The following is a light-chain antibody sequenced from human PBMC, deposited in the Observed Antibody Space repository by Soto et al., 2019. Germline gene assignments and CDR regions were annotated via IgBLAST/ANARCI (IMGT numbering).Light chain of an antibody. CDR2: DAS. Sequence: EILLTQSPATLSLSPGERATLSCRASQSVRSSLAWYQQKPGQAPRLLIYDASTRATGIPGRFSGSGSGTEFTITISNLEPEDFEVYYCQQRSSWPLTFGQGAKVEIK. J-gene: IGKJ1*01. CDR3: QQRSSWPLT. V-gene: IGKV3-11*01. CDR1: QSVRSS.